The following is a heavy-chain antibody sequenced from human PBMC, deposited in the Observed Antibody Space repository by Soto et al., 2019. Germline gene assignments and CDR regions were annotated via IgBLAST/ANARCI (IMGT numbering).Heavy chain of an antibody. D-gene: IGHD6-19*01. CDR3: VAVDYGDY. CDR1: GYTFTSYA. Sequence: QVKLVQSGAEVKKPGASVKVSCKTSGYTFTSYAVHWARQAPGQRLEWMGWINAGNGNTEYSQKFQGRVTFTRDTSASTAHMELSSLRSEYTAVYYCVAVDYGDYWGQGTLVTVSS. CDR2: INAGNGNT. J-gene: IGHJ4*02. V-gene: IGHV1-3*01.